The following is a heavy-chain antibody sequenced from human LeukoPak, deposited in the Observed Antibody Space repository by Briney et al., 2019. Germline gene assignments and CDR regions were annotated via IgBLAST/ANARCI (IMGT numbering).Heavy chain of an antibody. D-gene: IGHD3-10*01. CDR1: GFTFDDYA. J-gene: IGHJ6*03. CDR3: AKDVGSGSYYNGLYYYMDV. CDR2: ISWNSGSI. V-gene: IGHV3-9*01. Sequence: GGSLRLSCAASGFTFDDYAMHWVRQAPGKGLEWVSGISWNSGSIGYADSVKGRFTISRDNAKNSLYLQMNSLRAEDTALYYCAKDVGSGSYYNGLYYYMDVWGKGTTVTISS.